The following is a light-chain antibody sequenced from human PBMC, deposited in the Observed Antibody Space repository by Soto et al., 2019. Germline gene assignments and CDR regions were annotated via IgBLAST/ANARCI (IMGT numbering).Light chain of an antibody. CDR1: QSVSNN. CDR2: GAS. Sequence: EIVMTQSPATLSVSPGERATLSSRASQSVSNNLAWYQKKPGQAPRLLIYGASPRATVIPARFSGSGSGTEFTLTSSSLKSEDFAVYYCQQDNNWWTFGQATRVDIK. J-gene: IGKJ1*01. CDR3: QQDNNWWT. V-gene: IGKV3-15*01.